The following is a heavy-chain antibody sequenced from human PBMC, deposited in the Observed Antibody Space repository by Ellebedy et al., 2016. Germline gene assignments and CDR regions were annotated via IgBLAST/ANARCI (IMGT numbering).Heavy chain of an antibody. CDR3: ASYDSSGYSPDAFDI. D-gene: IGHD3-22*01. Sequence: GESLKISXAASGFTFSSYSMNWVRQAPGKGLEWVSSISSSSSYIYYADSVKGRFTIPRDNAKNSLYLQMNSLRAEDTAVYYCASYDSSGYSPDAFDIWGQGTMVTVSS. CDR2: ISSSSSYI. J-gene: IGHJ3*02. V-gene: IGHV3-21*01. CDR1: GFTFSSYS.